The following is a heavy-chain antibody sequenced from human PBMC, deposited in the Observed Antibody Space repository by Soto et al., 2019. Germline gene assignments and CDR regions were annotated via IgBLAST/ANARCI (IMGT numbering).Heavy chain of an antibody. CDR2: IYYSGST. D-gene: IGHD3-3*01. CDR1: GGSISSGGYY. V-gene: IGHV4-31*03. CDR3: ARDSKVYYDFWSGYV. J-gene: IGHJ4*02. Sequence: SETLSLTCTVSGGSISSGGYYWSWIRQHPGKGLEWIGYIYYSGSTYYNPSLKSRVTISVDTSKNQFSLKLSSVTAADTAVYYCARDSKVYYDFWSGYVWGQGTLVTVSS.